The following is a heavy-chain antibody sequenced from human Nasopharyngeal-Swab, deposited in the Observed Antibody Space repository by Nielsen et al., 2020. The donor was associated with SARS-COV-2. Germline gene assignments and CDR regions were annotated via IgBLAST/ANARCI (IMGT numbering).Heavy chain of an antibody. Sequence: WVRQAPGQGLEWMGGNIPIFGTANYAQKFQGRVTITADESTSTAYMELSSLRSEDTAVYYCALITMVRGVTAGRLDPWGQGTLVTVSS. D-gene: IGHD3-10*01. CDR3: ALITMVRGVTAGRLDP. V-gene: IGHV1-69*01. CDR2: NIPIFGTA. J-gene: IGHJ5*02.